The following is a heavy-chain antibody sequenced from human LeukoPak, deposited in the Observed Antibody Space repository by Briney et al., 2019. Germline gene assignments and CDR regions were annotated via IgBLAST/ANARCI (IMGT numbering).Heavy chain of an antibody. V-gene: IGHV4-31*03. CDR1: GDSISSVGHY. Sequence: PSQTLSLTCNVSGDSISSVGHYWGWIRQHPGKGLEWSAYIYCTGTTYYNPSLKSRVYISVDTSKNQFSLKLSSVTAADTAVYYCARSSDDAFDIWGQGTMVTVSS. J-gene: IGHJ3*02. CDR2: IYCTGTT. CDR3: ARSSDDAFDI.